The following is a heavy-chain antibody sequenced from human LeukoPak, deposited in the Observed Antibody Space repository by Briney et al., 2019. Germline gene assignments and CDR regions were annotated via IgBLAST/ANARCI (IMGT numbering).Heavy chain of an antibody. D-gene: IGHD3-10*01. CDR2: IYYSGST. CDR1: GGSISSYY. CDR3: ARGYVGGFGELINYYYYGMDV. Sequence: SETLSLTCTVSGGSISSYYWSWIRQPPGKGLEWIGYIYYSGSTNYNPSLRSRVTISVDTSKNQFSLKLSSVTAADTAAYYCARGYVGGFGELINYYYYGMDVWGQGTTVTVSS. V-gene: IGHV4-59*01. J-gene: IGHJ6*02.